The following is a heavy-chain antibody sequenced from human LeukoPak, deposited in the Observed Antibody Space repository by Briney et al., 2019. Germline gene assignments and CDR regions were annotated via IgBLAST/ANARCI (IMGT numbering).Heavy chain of an antibody. J-gene: IGHJ5*02. CDR1: GGFISSYY. D-gene: IGHD1-26*01. Sequence: PSETLSLTCTVSGGFISSYYWSWNRQPAGKGLEWIGRIYTSGSTNYNPSLKSRVTMSVDTSKNQFSLKLSSVTAADTAVYYCARDRGVPGGSYGTWFDPWGQGTLVTVSS. V-gene: IGHV4-4*07. CDR3: ARDRGVPGGSYGTWFDP. CDR2: IYTSGST.